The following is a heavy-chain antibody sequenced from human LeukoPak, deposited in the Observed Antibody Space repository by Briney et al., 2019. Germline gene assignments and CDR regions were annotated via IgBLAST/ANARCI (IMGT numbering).Heavy chain of an antibody. CDR2: TSGSGGST. CDR3: ARDRGARDYVWGSYYFY. D-gene: IGHD3-16*01. J-gene: IGHJ4*02. V-gene: IGHV3-23*01. Sequence: GGSLRLSCAASGFTFSNYAMNWVRQAPEKGLEWVSGTSGSGGSTNYADSVKGRFTISRDNSKNTLYLQMNSLRAEDTAVYYCARDRGARDYVWGSYYFYWGQGTLVTVSS. CDR1: GFTFSNYA.